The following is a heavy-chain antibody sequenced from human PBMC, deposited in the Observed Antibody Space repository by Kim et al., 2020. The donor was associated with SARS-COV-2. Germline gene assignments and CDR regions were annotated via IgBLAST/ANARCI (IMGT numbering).Heavy chain of an antibody. J-gene: IGHJ3*02. D-gene: IGHD6-19*01. V-gene: IGHV3-13*01. Sequence: YYPGSMKGRFTISREDAKKSMYLQMNSLRAGETAVYYCARAVAGGDAFDIWGQGTMVTVSS. CDR3: ARAVAGGDAFDI.